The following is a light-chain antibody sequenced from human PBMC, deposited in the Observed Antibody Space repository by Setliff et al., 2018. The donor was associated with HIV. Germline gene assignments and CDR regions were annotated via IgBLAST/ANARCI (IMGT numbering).Light chain of an antibody. CDR1: TGDVGAYNY. CDR2: EVT. J-gene: IGLJ1*01. V-gene: IGLV2-8*01. CDR3: SSYSSTSTLYV. Sequence: QSVLTQPPSASGSPGQSVTISCAGTTGDVGAYNYVSWYQHHPGKAPNLVIFEVTKRPSGVPDRSSGSKSGNTASLTVSGLQAEDEADYYCSSYSSTSTLYVFGTGTKVTVL.